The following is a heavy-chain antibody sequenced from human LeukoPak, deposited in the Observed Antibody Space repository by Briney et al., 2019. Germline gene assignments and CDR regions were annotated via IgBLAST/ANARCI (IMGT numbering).Heavy chain of an antibody. CDR2: INHSGST. D-gene: IGHD6-13*01. V-gene: IGHV4-39*07. J-gene: IGHJ5*02. CDR1: GGSISSSSYY. Sequence: PSETLSLACTVSGGSISSSSYYWGWIRQPPGKGLEWIGEINHSGSTNYNPSLKSRVTISVDTSKNQFSLKLSSVTAADTAVYYCARGRNVGIAAAGPANNWFDPWGQGTLVTVSS. CDR3: ARGRNVGIAAAGPANNWFDP.